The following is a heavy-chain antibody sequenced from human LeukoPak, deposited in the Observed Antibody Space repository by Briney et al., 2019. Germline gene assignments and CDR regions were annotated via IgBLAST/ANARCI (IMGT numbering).Heavy chain of an antibody. D-gene: IGHD3-9*01. J-gene: IGHJ6*03. CDR3: ARRHYDILTGYSYYYYYYYMDV. CDR2: IKQDGSEK. CDR1: GFTFSSYW. Sequence: GGSLRLSCAASGFTFSSYWMSWVRQAPGKGLEWVANIKQDGSEKYYVDSVKGRFTISRDNAKNSLYLQMNSLRAEDTAVYYCARRHYDILTGYSYYYYYYYMDVWGKGTTVTISS. V-gene: IGHV3-7*01.